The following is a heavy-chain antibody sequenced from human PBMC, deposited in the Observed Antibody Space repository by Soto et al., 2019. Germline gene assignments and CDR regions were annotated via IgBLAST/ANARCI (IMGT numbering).Heavy chain of an antibody. J-gene: IGHJ4*02. D-gene: IGHD3-9*01. CDR2: MNANSGNT. CDR1: GYTFTSYD. CDR3: ARDVGLVDY. V-gene: IGHV1-8*01. Sequence: ASVKVSCKASGYTFTSYDINWVRQATGQGLEWMGWMNANSGNTDYAQKLQGRVTMTRDTSTSTAYMELRSLRSDDTAVYYCARDVGLVDYWGQGTLVTVSS.